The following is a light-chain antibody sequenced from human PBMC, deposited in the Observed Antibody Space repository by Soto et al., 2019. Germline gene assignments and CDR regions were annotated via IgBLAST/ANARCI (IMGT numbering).Light chain of an antibody. CDR1: ETITNR. J-gene: IGKJ1*01. CDR2: DAS. CDR3: QHYGGMWT. Sequence: DIQMTQSPSTLSASVGDRITITCRASETITNRLAWYQQKPGKAPKVLIYDASNLESGVPSRLSGSRSGTEFILPIRSLQPDDFATYYCQHYGGMWTFGQGTKVDIK. V-gene: IGKV1-5*01.